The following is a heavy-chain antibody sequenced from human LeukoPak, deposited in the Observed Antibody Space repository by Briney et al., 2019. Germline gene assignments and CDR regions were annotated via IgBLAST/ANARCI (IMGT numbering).Heavy chain of an antibody. CDR1: GFTFTSYS. CDR2: INHNGNVN. J-gene: IGHJ6*02. D-gene: IGHD3-16*01. Sequence: GGSLRLSCAASGFTFTSYSMNWARQAPGKGLEWVASINHNGNVNYYVDSVKGRFTISRDNAKNSLYLQMSNLRAEDTAVYFCARGGGLDVWGQGATVTVSS. V-gene: IGHV3-7*03. CDR3: ARGGGLDV.